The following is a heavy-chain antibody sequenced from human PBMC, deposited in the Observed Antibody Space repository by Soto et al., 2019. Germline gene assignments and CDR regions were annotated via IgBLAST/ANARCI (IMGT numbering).Heavy chain of an antibody. V-gene: IGHV3-13*01. CDR3: AREGEYGGTPCAFDL. CDR2: IYSGGDT. Sequence: GGSLRLSCAASGFTFSTFDMHWVRQSSGKGLEWVSGIYSGGDTAYADSVKGRFTISRENAKNSFFLHMNSLRAGDTAVYYCAREGEYGGTPCAFDLWGQGTIVTVSS. D-gene: IGHD5-12*01. CDR1: GFTFSTFD. J-gene: IGHJ3*01.